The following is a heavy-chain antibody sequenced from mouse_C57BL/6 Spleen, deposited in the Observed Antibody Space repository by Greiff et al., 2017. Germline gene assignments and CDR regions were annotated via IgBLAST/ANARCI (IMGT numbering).Heavy chain of an antibody. Sequence: VQLKESGPELVKPGASVQISGKASGYSFTDYNLSWVKQSNGKSLERIGVINPNYGTTSYNQKFKGKATLTVDQSSSTAYMQLNSLTSEDSAVYYCARGRDAVYYAMDGWCQGTSVTGSS. CDR3: ARGRDAVYYAMDG. V-gene: IGHV1-39*01. J-gene: IGHJ4*01. CDR2: INPNYGTT. D-gene: IGHD1-1*01. CDR1: GYSFTDYN.